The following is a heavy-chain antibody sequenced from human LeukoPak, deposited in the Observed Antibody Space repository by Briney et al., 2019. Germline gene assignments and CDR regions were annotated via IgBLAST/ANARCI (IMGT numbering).Heavy chain of an antibody. Sequence: GGSLRLSCAASGFTFSSYGMHWVRQAPGKGLEWVAVISYDGSNKYYADSVKGRFTISRDNSKNTLYLQMNSLRAEDTAVYYCARGYYDFWSGYYGRAMDYYGMDVWGQGTTVTVSS. D-gene: IGHD3-3*01. V-gene: IGHV3-30*03. CDR3: ARGYYDFWSGYYGRAMDYYGMDV. CDR2: ISYDGSNK. CDR1: GFTFSSYG. J-gene: IGHJ6*02.